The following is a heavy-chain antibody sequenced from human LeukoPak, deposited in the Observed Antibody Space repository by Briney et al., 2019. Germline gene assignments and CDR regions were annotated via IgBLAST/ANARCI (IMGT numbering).Heavy chain of an antibody. CDR3: ASDYGDYGVW. CDR1: GGSFSGYY. J-gene: IGHJ4*02. CDR2: INHSGST. V-gene: IGHV4-34*01. Sequence: PSETLSLTCAVYGGSFSGYYWSWIRQPPGKGLEWIGEINHSGSTNYNPSLKSRVTISVDTSKNQFSLKLSSVTAADTAVYYCASDYGDYGVWWGQGTLVTVSS. D-gene: IGHD4-17*01.